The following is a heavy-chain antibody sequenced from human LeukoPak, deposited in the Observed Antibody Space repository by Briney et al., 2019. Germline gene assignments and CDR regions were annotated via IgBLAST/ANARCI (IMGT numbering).Heavy chain of an antibody. D-gene: IGHD5-18*01. J-gene: IGHJ4*02. Sequence: GGSLRLSCAASGFTFSSYAMHWVRQAPGKGLEWVAVISYDGSNKYYADSVKGRFTISRDNSKNTLYLQMNSLRAEDTAVYYCARRSGYSYSLDYWGQGTLVTVSS. CDR3: ARRSGYSYSLDY. CDR2: ISYDGSNK. V-gene: IGHV3-30-3*01. CDR1: GFTFSSYA.